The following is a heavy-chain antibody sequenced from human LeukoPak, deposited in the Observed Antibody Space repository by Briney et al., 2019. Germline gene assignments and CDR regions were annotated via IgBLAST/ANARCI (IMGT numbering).Heavy chain of an antibody. V-gene: IGHV3-21*01. D-gene: IGHD1-26*01. J-gene: IGHJ4*02. CDR2: ISGSRSYI. Sequence: GGSLRLSCAASASGSAFSSYSMNWVRQAPGKGLEWVSSISGSRSYIYYADSLKGRFTISRDNAKNSLYLQMNSLRAEDTAVYYCARDLTGSRTFDYWGQGTLVTVSS. CDR1: GSAFSSYS. CDR3: ARDLTGSRTFDY.